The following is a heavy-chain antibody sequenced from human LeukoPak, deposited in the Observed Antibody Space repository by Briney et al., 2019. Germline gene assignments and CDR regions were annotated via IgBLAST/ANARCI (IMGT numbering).Heavy chain of an antibody. J-gene: IGHJ4*02. D-gene: IGHD4-17*01. V-gene: IGHV4-4*02. Sequence: SGTLSLTCAVSGASITSSHWWSWARQPPGKGLEWIGEIHDSGTTNYKPSPKSRVTMSLDKSNNQISLKLTSVTAADTAVYYRATYFYGDYATHYFDFWGQGTLVTVSS. CDR2: IHDSGTT. CDR3: ATYFYGDYATHYFDF. CDR1: GASITSSHW.